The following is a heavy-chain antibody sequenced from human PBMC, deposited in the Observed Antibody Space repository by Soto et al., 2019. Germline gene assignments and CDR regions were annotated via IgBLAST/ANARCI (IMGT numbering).Heavy chain of an antibody. Sequence: QVQLQESGPGLVKPSQTLSLTCTVSGGSISSGGYYWSWIRQYPGKGLEWIGYIYYSGSTYYNPSLKSRVTISVDTSKNQFSLKLSSVTAADTAVYYCARATGTYYYDSSGYSLDYWGQGTLVTVSS. V-gene: IGHV4-31*03. J-gene: IGHJ4*02. CDR3: ARATGTYYYDSSGYSLDY. CDR1: GGSISSGGYY. CDR2: IYYSGST. D-gene: IGHD3-22*01.